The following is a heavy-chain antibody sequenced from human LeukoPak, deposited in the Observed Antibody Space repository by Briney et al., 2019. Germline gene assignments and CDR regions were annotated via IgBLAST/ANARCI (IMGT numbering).Heavy chain of an antibody. CDR1: GFTFSSYG. CDR2: ISYDGSNK. D-gene: IGHD4-17*01. V-gene: IGHV3-30*18. J-gene: IGHJ4*02. CDR3: AKSGDYERGLYC. Sequence: GGSLGLSCAASGFTFSSYGMHWVRQAPGKGLEWVAVISYDGSNKYYADSVKGRFTISRDNSKNTLYLQMNSLRAEDTAVYYCAKSGDYERGLYCWGQGTLVTVSS.